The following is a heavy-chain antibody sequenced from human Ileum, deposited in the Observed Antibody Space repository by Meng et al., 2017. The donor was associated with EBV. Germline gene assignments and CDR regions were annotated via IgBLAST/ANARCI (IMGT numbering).Heavy chain of an antibody. CDR1: GGSLSSRNW. D-gene: IGHD3-22*01. J-gene: IGHJ5*02. CDR2: IYHSGST. Sequence: QVQLQESGPGLVKPSGTLSLTCAVSGGSLSSRNWWSWVRQPPGKGLEWIGEIYHSGSTNYNPYLKSRVTISVDKSKNQFSLKLSSVTAADTAVYYCARVTKPNYYEGGWFDPWGQGTLVTVAS. CDR3: ARVTKPNYYEGGWFDP. V-gene: IGHV4-4*02.